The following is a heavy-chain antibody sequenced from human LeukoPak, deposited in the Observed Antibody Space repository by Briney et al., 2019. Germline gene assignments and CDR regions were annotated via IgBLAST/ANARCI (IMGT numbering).Heavy chain of an antibody. CDR3: ARDSSSSCDYYYYYMDV. CDR1: GGTFSSYA. D-gene: IGHD6-6*01. Sequence: ASVKVSCKASGGTFSSYAISWVRQAPGQGLEWMGGIIPIFGTANYAQKFQGRVTITADKSTSTAYMELSSLRSEDTAVYYCARDSSSSCDYYYYYMDVWGKGTTVTVSS. CDR2: IIPIFGTA. J-gene: IGHJ6*03. V-gene: IGHV1-69*06.